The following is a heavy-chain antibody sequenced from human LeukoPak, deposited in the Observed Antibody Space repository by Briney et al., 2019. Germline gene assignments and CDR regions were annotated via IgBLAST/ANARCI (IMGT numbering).Heavy chain of an antibody. CDR2: IYYSGST. CDR3: ARLQRITMAGPDYWYFDL. Sequence: PSETLSLTCTVSGGSISSYYWSWIRQPPEKGLEWIGYIYYSGSTNYNPSLKSRVTISVDTSKTQFSLKMNSVTAADTAVYYCARLQRITMAGPDYWYFDLWGRGTLVTVSS. D-gene: IGHD3-10*01. V-gene: IGHV4-59*01. J-gene: IGHJ2*01. CDR1: GGSISSYY.